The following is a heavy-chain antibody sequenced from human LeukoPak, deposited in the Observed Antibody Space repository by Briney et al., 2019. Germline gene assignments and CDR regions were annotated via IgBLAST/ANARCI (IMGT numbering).Heavy chain of an antibody. Sequence: GRSLRLSCAASGFTFDDYAMHWVRQAPGKGLEWVSGISWNSGSIGYAVSVKGRFTISRDNAKNSLYLQMNSLRAEDTALYYCAKGRYYYYGMDVWGQGTTVTVSS. CDR3: AKGRYYYYGMDV. CDR2: ISWNSGSI. J-gene: IGHJ6*02. V-gene: IGHV3-9*01. CDR1: GFTFDDYA.